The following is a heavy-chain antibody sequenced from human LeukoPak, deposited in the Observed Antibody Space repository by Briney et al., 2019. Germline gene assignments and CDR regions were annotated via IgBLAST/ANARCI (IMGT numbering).Heavy chain of an antibody. Sequence: GGSLRLSCAASGFTFSSYEMNWVRQAPGKGLEWVSYISGNGSPIYYADSVKGRFTISRDNSKNLLFLQLNSLRADDTAVYYCARDPEFSYGYYFDYWGQGTLVTVSS. J-gene: IGHJ4*02. D-gene: IGHD5-18*01. CDR1: GFTFSSYE. CDR3: ARDPEFSYGYYFDY. V-gene: IGHV3-48*03. CDR2: ISGNGSPI.